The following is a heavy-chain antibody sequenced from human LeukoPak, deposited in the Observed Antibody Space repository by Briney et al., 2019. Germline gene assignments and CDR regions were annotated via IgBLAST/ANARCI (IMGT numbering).Heavy chain of an antibody. CDR1: GGSISSGDYY. D-gene: IGHD5-18*01. Sequence: SQTLSLTCTVSGGSISSGDYYWSWIRQPPGKGLEWIGYIYYSGSTYYNPSLKSRVTISVDTSKNQFSLKLSSVTAADTAVYYSARAALQLWLHPDYWGQGTLVTVSS. CDR2: IYYSGST. J-gene: IGHJ4*02. CDR3: ARAALQLWLHPDY. V-gene: IGHV4-30-4*08.